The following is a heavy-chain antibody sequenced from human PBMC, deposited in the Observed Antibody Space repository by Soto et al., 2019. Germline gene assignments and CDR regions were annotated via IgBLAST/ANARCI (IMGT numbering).Heavy chain of an antibody. CDR2: MNPNTGDT. D-gene: IGHD4-4*01. V-gene: IGHV1-8*01. CDR3: ARGDVYIFDY. Sequence: QVQLVQSGAEVKKPGASVKVSCKASGYTFISYDINWVRQATGQGLEWMGWMNPNTGDTGYAQKFQGRVTMTRNTSINTANLELSSLRSDDTAVYFCARGDVYIFDYWGQGTLVTVSS. CDR1: GYTFISYD. J-gene: IGHJ4*02.